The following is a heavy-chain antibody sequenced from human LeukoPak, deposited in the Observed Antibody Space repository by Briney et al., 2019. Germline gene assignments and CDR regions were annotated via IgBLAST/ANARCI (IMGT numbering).Heavy chain of an antibody. D-gene: IGHD2-15*01. CDR1: GYTFTSYD. CDR3: ARSHTQKGYCGGGRCYPTVWWFDP. V-gene: IGHV1-8*01. CDR2: IDPNNYNP. J-gene: IGHJ5*02. Sequence: RASVKVSCKASGYTFTSYDINWVRQAAGQGLEGMGWIDPNNYNPGYAQKFQGRNTMTKNTSINTAYMELSSLRSEDTAVYYCARSHTQKGYCGGGRCYPTVWWFDPWGQGTLVTVSS.